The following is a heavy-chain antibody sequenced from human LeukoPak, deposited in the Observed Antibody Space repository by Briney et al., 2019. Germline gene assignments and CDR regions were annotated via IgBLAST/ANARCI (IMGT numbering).Heavy chain of an antibody. CDR2: IYHSGIT. CDR1: GGSVSSRNW. V-gene: IGHV4-4*02. CDR3: ASSLFDP. J-gene: IGHJ5*02. Sequence: SETLSLTCTVSGGSVSSRNWWSWFRQSPGKGLEWIGEIYHSGITTYNPSLKSRVTMSVDKSKNQFSLNLSSVTAADTAVYYCASSLFDPWGQGTLVPVSS.